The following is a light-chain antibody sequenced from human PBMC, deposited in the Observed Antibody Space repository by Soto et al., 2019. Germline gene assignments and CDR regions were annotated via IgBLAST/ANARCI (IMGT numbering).Light chain of an antibody. CDR2: EGS. J-gene: IGLJ2*01. CDR3: CSYAGSSSNVV. Sequence: QSALIQAASVSGSPGQSITISCTGTSSDVGNSNLVSWYQQHPGKAPKLMIYEGSKRPSGVSNRFSGSQSGNTASLTISGLQADDEADYYCCSYAGSSSNVVFGGGTKLTVL. CDR1: SSDVGNSNL. V-gene: IGLV2-23*01.